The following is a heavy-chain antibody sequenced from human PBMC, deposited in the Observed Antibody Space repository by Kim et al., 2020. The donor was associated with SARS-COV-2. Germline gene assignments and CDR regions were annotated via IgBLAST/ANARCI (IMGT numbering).Heavy chain of an antibody. CDR3: ARRSVAGAGWFDS. V-gene: IGHV4-61*01. J-gene: IGHJ5*01. Sequence: SETLSLTCTVSTGSISSGSYYWSWLRHAPGKGLEFIGYIYYLGDTNYNPLLKSRVTMSVDTSNNQFSLKLTSVTAEDTGMFFCARRSVAGAGWFDSWG. CDR1: TGSISSGSYY. D-gene: IGHD6-19*01. CDR2: IYYLGDT.